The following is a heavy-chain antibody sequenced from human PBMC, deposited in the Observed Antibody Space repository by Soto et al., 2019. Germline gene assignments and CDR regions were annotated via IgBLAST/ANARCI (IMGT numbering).Heavy chain of an antibody. J-gene: IGHJ6*03. CDR3: ARSDSVLRYFDWLLEDYYYMDV. Sequence: PSETLSLTCTVSGGPISSYYWSWIRQPPGKGLEWIGYIYYSGSTNYNPSLKSRVTISVDTSKNQFSLKLSSVTAADTAVYYCARSDSVLRYFDWLLEDYYYMDVWGKGTTVTVSS. V-gene: IGHV4-59*08. D-gene: IGHD3-9*01. CDR2: IYYSGST. CDR1: GGPISSYY.